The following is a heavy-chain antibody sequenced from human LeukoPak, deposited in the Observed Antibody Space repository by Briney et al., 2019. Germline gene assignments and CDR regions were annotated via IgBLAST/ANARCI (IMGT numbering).Heavy chain of an antibody. D-gene: IGHD3-10*01. Sequence: GGSLRLSCAASGFTFSSDSMHWVRQAPGKGLEWVSTFSGSGFGAYYADSVRGRFTISGDNSNNTLYLQMSSLRAEDTAVYYCAKDPRRYGTGNPYYFDYWGRGTLVTVSS. CDR1: GFTFSSDS. V-gene: IGHV3-23*01. CDR2: FSGSGFGA. J-gene: IGHJ4*02. CDR3: AKDPRRYGTGNPYYFDY.